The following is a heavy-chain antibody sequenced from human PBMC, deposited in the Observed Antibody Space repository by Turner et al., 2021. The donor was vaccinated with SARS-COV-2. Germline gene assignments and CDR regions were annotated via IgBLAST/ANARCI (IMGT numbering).Heavy chain of an antibody. CDR1: GGTFSSYA. Sequence: QVQLVQSGAEVKKPGSSVKVSCKASGGTFSSYAISWVRQAPGQGLEWMGGIIPIFGTANFAQKFQGRVTITADKSTSTAYMELSSLRSEDTGVYYCARGATLVRGVIENLYYYYYGMDVWGQGTTVTVSS. J-gene: IGHJ6*02. CDR3: ARGATLVRGVIENLYYYYYGMDV. D-gene: IGHD3-10*01. V-gene: IGHV1-69*06. CDR2: IIPIFGTA.